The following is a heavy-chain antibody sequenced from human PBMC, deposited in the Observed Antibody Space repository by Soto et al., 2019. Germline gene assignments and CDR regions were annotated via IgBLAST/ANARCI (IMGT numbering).Heavy chain of an antibody. J-gene: IGHJ4*02. CDR2: IFSSGST. D-gene: IGHD6-19*01. V-gene: IGHV4-4*07. CDR3: ARGGIAVAGGDY. CDR1: GGSISSYY. Sequence: QVQLQESGPGLVKPSETLSLTCTVSGGSISSYYWSWIRQPAGKGLEWIGRIFSSGSTDYNPSLKSRVTMSVDTSKNQFSLKLSSLTAADTAVYYCARGGIAVAGGDYWGQGTLVTVSS.